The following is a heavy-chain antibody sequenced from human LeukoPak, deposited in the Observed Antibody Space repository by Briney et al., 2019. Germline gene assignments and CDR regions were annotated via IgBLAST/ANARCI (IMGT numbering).Heavy chain of an antibody. CDR1: GYTFTSYA. J-gene: IGHJ4*02. D-gene: IGHD4-17*01. V-gene: IGHV7-4-1*02. CDR3: ARDATTVIPMPHFDY. Sequence: GASVKVSCKASGYTFTSYAMNWVRQAPGQGLEWMGWINTNTGNPTYAQGFTGRFVFSLDTSVSTAYLQISSLKAEDTAVYYCARDATTVIPMPHFDYWGQGTLDTVSS. CDR2: INTNTGNP.